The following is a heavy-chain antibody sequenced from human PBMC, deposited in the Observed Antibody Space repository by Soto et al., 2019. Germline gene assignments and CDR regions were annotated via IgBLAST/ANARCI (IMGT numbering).Heavy chain of an antibody. CDR2: VIPIFGTA. CDR1: GGTFSSYA. Sequence: QVQLVQSGAEVKKPGSSVKVSCEASGGTFSSYAISWVRQAPGQGLEWMGGVIPIFGTANYAQKFQGRVTITADESTRTFHMEVRSLRAEDTAVYYCARDMSTVGGVIVRKDFDYRGQGTLVTVPS. CDR3: ARDMSTVGGVIVRKDFDY. D-gene: IGHD3-16*02. J-gene: IGHJ4*02. V-gene: IGHV1-69*01.